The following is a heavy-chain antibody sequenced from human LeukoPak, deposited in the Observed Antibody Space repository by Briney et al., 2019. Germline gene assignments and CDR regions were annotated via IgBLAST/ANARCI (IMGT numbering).Heavy chain of an antibody. CDR3: ARYAYGSGSYYQKPFDY. CDR2: MSPDSGNT. D-gene: IGHD3-10*01. J-gene: IGHJ4*01. Sequence: ASVKVSCKASGYTFTSYDINWVRQATGQGLEWMGWMSPDSGNTGYAQKFQGRVTMTRNTSISTAYMELGSLTSDDTAVYYCARYAYGSGSYYQKPFDYWGQGTLVTVSS. V-gene: IGHV1-8*01. CDR1: GYTFTSYD.